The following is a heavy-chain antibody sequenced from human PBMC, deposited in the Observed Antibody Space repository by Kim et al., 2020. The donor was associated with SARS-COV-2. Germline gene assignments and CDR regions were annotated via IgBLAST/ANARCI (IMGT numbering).Heavy chain of an antibody. CDR2: ISYDGSNK. D-gene: IGHD4-17*01. V-gene: IGHV3-30*03. J-gene: IGHJ4*02. CDR1: GFTFSSYG. CDR3: ATAEPYGPFDY. Sequence: GGSLRLSCAASGFTFSSYGMHWVRQAPGKGLEWVAVISYDGSNKFYADSVKGRFTISRDNSKNTLYLQMNSLRAEDTAVYYCATAEPYGPFDYWGQGTLV.